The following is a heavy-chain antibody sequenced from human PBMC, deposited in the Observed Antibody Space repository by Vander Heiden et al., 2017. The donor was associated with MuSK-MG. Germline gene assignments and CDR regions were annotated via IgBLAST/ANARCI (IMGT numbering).Heavy chain of an antibody. CDR3: TTGSYYDFWSGRKTLYYFDY. J-gene: IGHJ4*02. V-gene: IGHV3-15*01. CDR2: IKSKTDGGTT. Sequence: EVQLVESGGGLVKPGGSLRLSCAASGFTFSNAWMSWVRQAPGKGLEWVGRIKSKTDGGTTDYAAPVKGRFTISRDDSKNTLYLQMNSLKTEDTAVYYCTTGSYYDFWSGRKTLYYFDYWGQGTLVTVSS. CDR1: GFTFSNAW. D-gene: IGHD3-3*01.